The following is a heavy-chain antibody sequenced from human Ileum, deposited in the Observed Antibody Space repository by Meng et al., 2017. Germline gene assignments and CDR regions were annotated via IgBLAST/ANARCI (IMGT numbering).Heavy chain of an antibody. CDR3: GRAPDY. J-gene: IGHJ4*02. CDR2: MYYSGST. V-gene: IGHV4-39*07. CDR1: AGFSSSNNYY. Sequence: HLPLQEWGRGLVKPSETLSLTFSVSAGFSSSNNYYWGWIRQPPGKGLEWIGSMYYSGSTYYNPSLKNRVTISRDLSKNQLYLNLYFVTAADTAVYYCGRAPDYWGQGTLVTVSS.